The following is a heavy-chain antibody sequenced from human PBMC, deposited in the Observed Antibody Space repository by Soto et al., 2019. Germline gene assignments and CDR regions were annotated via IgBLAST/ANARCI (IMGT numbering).Heavy chain of an antibody. V-gene: IGHV5-51*01. CDR2: IYPGDSDT. D-gene: IGHD2-21*01. J-gene: IGHJ1*01. CDR3: ARRDDSPTAEYFQH. CDR1: GYSFTTYW. Sequence: GESLKISCKGSGYSFTTYWIGWVRQMPGKGLEWMGIIYPGDSDTRYSPSFQGQVTISADKSTSTAYLQWSSLKASDTAMYYCARRDDSPTAEYFQHWGQGTLVTVSS.